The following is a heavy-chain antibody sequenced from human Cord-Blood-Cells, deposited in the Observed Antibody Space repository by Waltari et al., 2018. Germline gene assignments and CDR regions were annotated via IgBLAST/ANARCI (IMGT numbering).Heavy chain of an antibody. CDR3: ATGIFEVAGFDY. Sequence: QVQLVHAGAEVKKHGASVKFSCKVSGENLTELSMDWVRQAPGKGLEWMGGFEPEDGETIYAQKFQGRVTMTEDTSTDTAYMELSSLRSEDTAVYYCATGIFEVAGFDYWGQGTLVTVSS. CDR1: GENLTELS. D-gene: IGHD6-19*01. CDR2: FEPEDGET. V-gene: IGHV1-24*01. J-gene: IGHJ4*02.